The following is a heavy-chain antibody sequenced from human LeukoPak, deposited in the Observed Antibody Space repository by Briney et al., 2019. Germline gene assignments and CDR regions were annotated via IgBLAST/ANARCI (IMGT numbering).Heavy chain of an antibody. CDR2: IRHDGSYK. CDR1: RCTFSSYG. Sequence: GGSLRLSCAASRCTFSSYGMHWVRQTPGKGPEWVAFIRHDGSYKQYADSVKGRFTVSRDNSKDTVYLQMNSLRTEDTAVYYCAKNRDSSDYPRDFDYWGQGTLVTVSS. V-gene: IGHV3-30*02. J-gene: IGHJ4*02. CDR3: AKNRDSSDYPRDFDY. D-gene: IGHD6-19*01.